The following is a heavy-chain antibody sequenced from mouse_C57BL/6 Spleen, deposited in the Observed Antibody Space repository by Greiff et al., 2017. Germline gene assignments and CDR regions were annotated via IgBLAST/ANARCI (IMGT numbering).Heavy chain of an antibody. Sequence: VQLQQSGAELVKPGASVKLSCKASGYTFTSYWMQWVKQRPGQGLEWIGEIDPSDSYTNYNQKFKGKATLTVDTSSSTAYMQLSSLTSEDSAVYYCARGGDGSAYWGQGTLVTVSA. CDR3: ARGGDGSAY. J-gene: IGHJ3*01. CDR2: IDPSDSYT. D-gene: IGHD1-2*01. CDR1: GYTFTSYW. V-gene: IGHV1-50*01.